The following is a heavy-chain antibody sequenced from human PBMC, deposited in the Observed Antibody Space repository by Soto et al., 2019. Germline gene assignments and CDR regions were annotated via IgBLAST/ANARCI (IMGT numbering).Heavy chain of an antibody. CDR3: ARGGLGGYSGSYTSY. CDR1: GGSFSGYY. J-gene: IGHJ4*02. Sequence: QVQLQQWGAGLLKPSETLSLTCAVYGGSFSGYYWSWIRQPPGKGLEWIGEINHSGSTNYNPSLKSRVTISVDTSKTQFSLKLSSVTAADTAVYYCARGGLGGYSGSYTSYWGQGTLVTVSS. V-gene: IGHV4-34*01. D-gene: IGHD1-26*01. CDR2: INHSGST.